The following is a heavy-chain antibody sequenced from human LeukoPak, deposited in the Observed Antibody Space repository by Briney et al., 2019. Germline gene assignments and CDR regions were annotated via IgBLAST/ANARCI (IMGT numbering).Heavy chain of an antibody. J-gene: IGHJ4*02. CDR1: GFTFSSYE. D-gene: IGHD2-15*01. CDR2: ISSSGSTI. CDR3: ARPHCGGGTCYDY. V-gene: IGHV3-48*03. Sequence: GGSLRLSCAASGFTFSSYEMNWVRQAPGKGLEWVSYISSSGSTIYYADSVKGRFTISRDNAKNSLYLQMNSLRAEDTAVYYCARPHCGGGTCYDYWGQGTLVTVS.